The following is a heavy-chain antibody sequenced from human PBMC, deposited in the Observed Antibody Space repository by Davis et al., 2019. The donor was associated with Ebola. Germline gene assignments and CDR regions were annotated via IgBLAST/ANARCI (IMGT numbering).Heavy chain of an antibody. V-gene: IGHV5-51*01. D-gene: IGHD2/OR15-2a*01. Sequence: GESLKISCNGSGYSFSSYWIAWVRQLPGKGLEWMGIIYAGDSDTRYSPSFEGQVTISVDRSISTAYLQWSNLKASDIAMYYCARQESLYGSSDYWGQGTLVTVSS. CDR3: ARQESLYGSSDY. CDR2: IYAGDSDT. J-gene: IGHJ4*02. CDR1: GYSFSSYW.